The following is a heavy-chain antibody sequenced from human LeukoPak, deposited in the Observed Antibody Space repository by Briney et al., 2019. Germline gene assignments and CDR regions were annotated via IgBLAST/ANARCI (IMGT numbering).Heavy chain of an antibody. CDR3: ARGVFGYNYGLVDY. V-gene: IGHV3-30*03. Sequence: GGTRRLSCAASGFTFSNYGMHWLRQAPGKGLEWVAVISSDGSNKNYADSVKGRFTISRDNSKNTLYLQMNSLRAEDTAVYYCARGVFGYNYGLVDYWGQGILVTVSS. CDR1: GFTFSNYG. J-gene: IGHJ4*02. CDR2: ISSDGSNK. D-gene: IGHD5-18*01.